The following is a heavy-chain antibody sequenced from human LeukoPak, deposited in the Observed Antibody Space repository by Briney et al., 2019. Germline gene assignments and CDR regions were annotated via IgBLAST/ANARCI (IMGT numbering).Heavy chain of an antibody. CDR2: INPSGGST. V-gene: IGHV1-46*03. Sequence: ASVKVSCKASGYTFTSYYMHCVRQAPGQGLQWMGTINPSGGSTSYAQKYKGRVTMTSDTCTSTVYMELSSLRSEDTAVYDWARYGGAAFDIWGQGTMVTVSS. J-gene: IGHJ3*02. CDR3: ARYGGAAFDI. D-gene: IGHD4-23*01. CDR1: GYTFTSYY.